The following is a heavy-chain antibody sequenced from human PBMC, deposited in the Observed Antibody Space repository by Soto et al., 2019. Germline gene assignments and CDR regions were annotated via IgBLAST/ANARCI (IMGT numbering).Heavy chain of an antibody. CDR3: ACLVVPTGSVY. CDR1: GFTFSNYG. J-gene: IGHJ4*01. Sequence: GGSLGLSCAASGFTFSNYGMSWVRQAPGKGLEWVSSIGSSGATTCYADSVKGRFSISRDNSKNTLYLQLNSLRAEDTAIYYCACLVVPTGSVYWGHGTPVTVSS. D-gene: IGHD2-8*02. CDR2: IGSSGATT. V-gene: IGHV3-23*01.